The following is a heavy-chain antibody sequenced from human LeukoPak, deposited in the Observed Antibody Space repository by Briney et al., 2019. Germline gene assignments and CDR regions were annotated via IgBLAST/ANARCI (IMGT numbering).Heavy chain of an antibody. CDR2: INHSGNT. CDR1: GGSFSGYY. Sequence: KPSETLSLTCAVYGGSFSGYYWSWIRQPPGKGLEWIGEINHSGNTNYNPSLKSRVTISVDTSKNQFSLELSSVTAADTAVYYCARGRRVFGVVSLYYYYYYMDVWGKGTTITVSS. D-gene: IGHD3-3*01. V-gene: IGHV4-34*01. CDR3: ARGRRVFGVVSLYYYYYYMDV. J-gene: IGHJ6*03.